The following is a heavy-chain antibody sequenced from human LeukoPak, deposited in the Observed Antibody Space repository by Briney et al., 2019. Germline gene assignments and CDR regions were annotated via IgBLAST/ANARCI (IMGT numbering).Heavy chain of an antibody. V-gene: IGHV3-11*01. CDR1: GFTFSDYY. D-gene: IGHD6-19*01. CDR2: ISSSGSTI. CDR3: AKGVSGWYIFDY. J-gene: IGHJ4*02. Sequence: GGSLRLSCAASGFTFSDYYMSWIRQAPGKGLEWVSYISSSGSTIYYADSVKGRFTISRDYSKNTLYLQMNSLRAEDTAVYYCAKGVSGWYIFDYWGQGTLVTVSS.